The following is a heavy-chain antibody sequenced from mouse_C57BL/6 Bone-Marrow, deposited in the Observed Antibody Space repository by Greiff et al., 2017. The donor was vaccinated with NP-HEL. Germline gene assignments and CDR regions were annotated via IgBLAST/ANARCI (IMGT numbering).Heavy chain of an antibody. CDR1: GFTFSSYA. D-gene: IGHD1-1*01. V-gene: IGHV5-4*01. CDR2: ISDGGSYT. Sequence: DVMLVESGGGLVKPGGSLKLSCAASGFTFSSYAMSWVRQTPEKRLEWVATISDGGSYTYYPDNVKGRFTISRDNAKNNLYLQMSHLKSEDTAMYYCARDRTTVVAGGDFDYWGQGTTLTVSS. J-gene: IGHJ2*01. CDR3: ARDRTTVVAGGDFDY.